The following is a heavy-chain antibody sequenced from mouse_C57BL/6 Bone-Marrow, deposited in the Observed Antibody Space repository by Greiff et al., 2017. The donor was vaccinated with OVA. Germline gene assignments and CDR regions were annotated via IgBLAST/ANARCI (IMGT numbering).Heavy chain of an antibody. CDR1: GFSLTSYA. V-gene: IGHV2-9-1*01. CDR3: ARADYDRGVYYFDY. J-gene: IGHJ2*01. Sequence: QVQLQQSGPGLVAPSQSLSITCTVSGFSLTSYAISWVRQPPGKGLEWLGVIWTGGGTNYNSALKSRLSISKDNSKSQVFLKMNSLQTDDTARYYCARADYDRGVYYFDYWGKGTTLTVSS. CDR2: IWTGGGT. D-gene: IGHD2-4*01.